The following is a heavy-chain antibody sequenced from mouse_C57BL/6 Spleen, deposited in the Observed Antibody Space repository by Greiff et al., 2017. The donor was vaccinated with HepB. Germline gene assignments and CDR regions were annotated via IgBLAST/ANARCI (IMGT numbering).Heavy chain of an antibody. CDR3: ERVEGYDYDVDYAMDY. Sequence: QLQQSGPVLVKPGASVKMSCKASGYTFTDYYMNWVKQSHGKSLEWIGVINPYNGGTSYNQKFKGKATLTVDKSSSTAYMELNSLTSEDSAVYYGERVEGYDYDVDYAMDYWGQGTSVTVSS. J-gene: IGHJ4*01. CDR2: INPYNGGT. CDR1: GYTFTDYY. V-gene: IGHV1-19*01. D-gene: IGHD2-4*01.